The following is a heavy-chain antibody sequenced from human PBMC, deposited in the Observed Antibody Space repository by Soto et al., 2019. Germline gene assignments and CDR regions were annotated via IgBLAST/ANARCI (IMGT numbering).Heavy chain of an antibody. CDR1: GFTFSNYG. D-gene: IGHD2-2*01. CDR3: ARDDCHRPICYVD. Sequence: GGSLRLSCAGSGFTFSNYGMHWVRQAPGRGLEWVTAIRSDGSDKYYADPVKGRFTISRDNPMNTVYLQMDSLTDEDTAVYYCARDDCHRPICYVDWGQGTLVTVSS. J-gene: IGHJ4*02. CDR2: IRSDGSDK. V-gene: IGHV3-33*01.